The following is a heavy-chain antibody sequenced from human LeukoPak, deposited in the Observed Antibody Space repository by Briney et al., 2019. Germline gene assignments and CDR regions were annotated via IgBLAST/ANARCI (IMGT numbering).Heavy chain of an antibody. D-gene: IGHD3-22*01. CDR1: RGTFDSYG. Sequence: SVKVSCKAPRGTFDSYGISWVRQAPGQGLEWMGGVMAIFGGVKYGQKFQGRATITTDASTSTAYMELRSLTSEDTGIYYCARGELGDRSGFSFFDYWGQGTLVTASS. J-gene: IGHJ4*02. CDR3: ARGELGDRSGFSFFDY. CDR2: VMAIFGGV. V-gene: IGHV1-69*05.